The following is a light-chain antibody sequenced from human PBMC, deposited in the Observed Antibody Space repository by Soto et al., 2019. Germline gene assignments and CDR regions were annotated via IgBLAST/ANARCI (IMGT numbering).Light chain of an antibody. CDR2: LGS. V-gene: IGKV2-28*01. CDR3: MQALQTPLT. J-gene: IGKJ4*01. Sequence: DIVMTQSPLSLPVTPGEPASISCRSSQSLLHSNGYNYLDWYLQRPGQSPQLLIYLGSTRASGVPDRFSGSGSGTDFTLKISRVEADDVGVYYCMQALQTPLTFGGGTQVEIK. CDR1: QSLLHSNGYNY.